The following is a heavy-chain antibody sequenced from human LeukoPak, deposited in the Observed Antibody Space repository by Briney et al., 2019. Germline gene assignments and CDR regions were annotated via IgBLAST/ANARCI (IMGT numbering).Heavy chain of an antibody. J-gene: IGHJ4*02. CDR1: GYTFTNYD. CDR2: INAGNGNT. Sequence: GASVKVSCKASGYTFTNYDINWVRQAPGQRLEWMGWINAGNGNTKYSQKFQGRVTITRDTSASTAYMELSSLRSEDTAVYYCARDLRLAMYYFDYWGQGTLVTVSS. V-gene: IGHV1-3*01. CDR3: ARDLRLAMYYFDY.